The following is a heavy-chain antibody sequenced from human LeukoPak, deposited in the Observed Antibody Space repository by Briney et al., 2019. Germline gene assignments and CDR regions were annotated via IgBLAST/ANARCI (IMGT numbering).Heavy chain of an antibody. CDR3: ARIGRGFGELNPPFDY. J-gene: IGHJ4*02. D-gene: IGHD3-10*01. V-gene: IGHV4-30-4*01. CDR2: IYYSGST. Sequence: SQTLSLTCTVSGGSISSGDYYWSWIRQPPGKGLEWIGYIYYSGSTYYNPSLKSRVTISVDTSKNQFSLKLSSVTAADTAVYYCARIGRGFGELNPPFDYWGQGTLVTVSS. CDR1: GGSISSGDYY.